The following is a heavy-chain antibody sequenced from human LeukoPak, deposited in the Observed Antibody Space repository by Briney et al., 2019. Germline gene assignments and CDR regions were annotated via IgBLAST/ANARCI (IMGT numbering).Heavy chain of an antibody. Sequence: KSSETLSLTCTVSGGSISNYHWSWIRQPAGKGLEWIGQIHTSGSTNYNPPLKSRVTMSIDTTEDQVSLTIRSVTAADTAFYYCARRDISSGWSFDYRGQGTLVTVSS. CDR2: IHTSGST. J-gene: IGHJ4*02. CDR3: ARRDISSGWSFDY. CDR1: GGSISNYH. D-gene: IGHD6-19*01. V-gene: IGHV4-4*07.